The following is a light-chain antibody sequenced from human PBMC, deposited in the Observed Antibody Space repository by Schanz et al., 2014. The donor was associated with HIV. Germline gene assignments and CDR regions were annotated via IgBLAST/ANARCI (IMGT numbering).Light chain of an antibody. CDR2: YDD. CDR1: SSNIDHNY. Sequence: QSVLTQPPSVSAAPGQKVTISCSGISSNIDHNYVSWYRQLPGTAPKLLIYYDDLLPSGVSDRFSGSKSGNTASLTISGLQAEDEADYYCSSYTSSSTWVFGGGTKLTVL. J-gene: IGLJ3*02. V-gene: IGLV1-51*01. CDR3: SSYTSSSTWV.